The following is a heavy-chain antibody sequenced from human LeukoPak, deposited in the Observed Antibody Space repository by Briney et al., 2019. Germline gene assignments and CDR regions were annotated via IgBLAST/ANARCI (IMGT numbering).Heavy chain of an antibody. V-gene: IGHV4-30-2*01. J-gene: IGHJ6*03. D-gene: IGHD2-2*01. Sequence: SETLSLTCTVSGGSISSGGYYWSWIRQPPGKGLEWIGYIYHSGSTYYNPSLKSRVTISVDRSKNQFSLKLSSVTAADTAVYYCASSIKLVPAATYYYYMDVWGKGTSVTVSS. CDR1: GGSISSGGYY. CDR3: ASSIKLVPAATYYYYMDV. CDR2: IYHSGST.